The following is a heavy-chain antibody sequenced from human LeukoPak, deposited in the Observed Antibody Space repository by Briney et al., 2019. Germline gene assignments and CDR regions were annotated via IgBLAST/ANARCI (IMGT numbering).Heavy chain of an antibody. CDR3: ARGSCGGGCED. CDR2: ISHSGST. CDR1: SGSISSSNW. D-gene: IGHD2-21*02. V-gene: IGHV4-4*02. Sequence: SGTLSLTCAVSSGSISSSNWWSWVRQPPGKGLEWIGEISHSGSTNYNPSLKTRVTISADQSKKQFSLKLSAGTAADTAVYFCARGSCGGGCEDWGRGTLVTVSS. J-gene: IGHJ4*02.